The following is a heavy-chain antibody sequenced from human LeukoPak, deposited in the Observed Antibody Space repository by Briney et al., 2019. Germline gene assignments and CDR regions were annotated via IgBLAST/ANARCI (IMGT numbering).Heavy chain of an antibody. CDR1: GFTFSSYS. CDR3: ARDPGYSGSYAPDY. J-gene: IGHJ4*02. V-gene: IGHV3-21*01. D-gene: IGHD1-26*01. CDR2: ISSSSSYI. Sequence: GGSLRLSCAASGFTFSSYSMNWVRQAPGQGLEWDSSISSSSSYIYYADSVKGRFTISRDNAKNSLYLQMNSLRAEDTAVYYCARDPGYSGSYAPDYWGQGTLVTVSS.